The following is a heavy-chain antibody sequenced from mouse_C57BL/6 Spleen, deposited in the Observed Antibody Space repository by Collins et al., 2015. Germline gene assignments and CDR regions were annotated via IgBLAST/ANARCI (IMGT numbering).Heavy chain of an antibody. D-gene: IGHD3-2*02. CDR2: INPNNGGT. CDR3: AITAQAYYFAMDY. Sequence: GKSLEWIGDINPNNGGTSYNQKFKGKATLTVDKSSSTAYMQLSSLTSEDSAVYYCAITAQAYYFAMDYWGQGTSVTVSS. V-gene: IGHV1-26*01. J-gene: IGHJ4*01.